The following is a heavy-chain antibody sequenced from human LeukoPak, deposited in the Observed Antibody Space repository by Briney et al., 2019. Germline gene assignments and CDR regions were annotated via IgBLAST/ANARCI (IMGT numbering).Heavy chain of an antibody. CDR2: IYYSGST. J-gene: IGHJ4*02. Sequence: PSETLSLTCTVSGGSICSYYWSWIRQPPGKGLEWIGYIYYSGSTNYNPSLKSRVTISVDTSKNQFSLKLSSVTAADTAMYYCARATEGFFDYWGQGTLVTVSS. CDR3: ARATEGFFDY. V-gene: IGHV4-59*01. CDR1: GGSICSYY.